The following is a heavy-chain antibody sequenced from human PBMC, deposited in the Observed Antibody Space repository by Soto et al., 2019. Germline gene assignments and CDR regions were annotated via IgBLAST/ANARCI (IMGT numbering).Heavy chain of an antibody. CDR3: VMRDTARGMDV. D-gene: IGHD5-18*01. Sequence: DVLLVESGGGLVQPGGSLRLSCEVSGFTFSNYWMHWVRQPPGKGLVWVSRINSDGSSIYYADSVKGRFTISRDNAKDTLYLQMNSLRAEDTAEYYCVMRDTARGMDVWGQGTTVTVSS. J-gene: IGHJ6*02. V-gene: IGHV3-74*01. CDR2: INSDGSSI. CDR1: GFTFSNYW.